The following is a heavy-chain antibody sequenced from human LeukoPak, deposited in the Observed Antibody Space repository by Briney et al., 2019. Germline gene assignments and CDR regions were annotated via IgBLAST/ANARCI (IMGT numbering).Heavy chain of an antibody. CDR2: LFGRGVSP. D-gene: IGHD5-18*01. J-gene: IGHJ4*02. CDR3: GKTTVGYSSGQKPAWPVDY. Sequence: GGSLRLSCEASGFTFGSHAMYWVRQAPGKGLEWVAGLFGRGVSPHYADPVKGRFTISRDNSRNTVYLQINSLRAEDTAVYYCGKTTVGYSSGQKPAWPVDYWGQGTLVTVSS. CDR1: GFTFGSHA. V-gene: IGHV3-23*01.